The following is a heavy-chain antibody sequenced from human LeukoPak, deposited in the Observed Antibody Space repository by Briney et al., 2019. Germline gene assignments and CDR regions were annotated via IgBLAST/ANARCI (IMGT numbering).Heavy chain of an antibody. D-gene: IGHD3-10*01. CDR3: ARERRGDMDV. Sequence: SETLSLTCAVYGGSFSGYYWSWIRQPPGKGLEWIGYIYYSGSTNYNPSLKSRVTISVDTSKNQFSLKLSSVTAADTAVYYCARERRGDMDVWGKGTTVTISS. CDR2: IYYSGST. J-gene: IGHJ6*03. CDR1: GGSFSGYY. V-gene: IGHV4-59*01.